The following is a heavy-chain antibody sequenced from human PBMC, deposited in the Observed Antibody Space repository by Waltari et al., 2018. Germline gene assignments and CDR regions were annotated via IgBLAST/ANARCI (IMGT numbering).Heavy chain of an antibody. Sequence: EVQLVQSGAEVKKPGATVKISCKASGYTFTDYYMHWVQQAPGKGLEWMGRVDPEDGERIYAEKLKGRGTITADTSTDTAYMGRSSLRSEDTAVYYWATGSKSSSWKGPQGFWGQGTLVTVSS. D-gene: IGHD6-13*01. J-gene: IGHJ4*02. CDR3: ATGSKSSSWKGPQGF. CDR1: GYTFTDYY. CDR2: VDPEDGER. V-gene: IGHV1-69-2*01.